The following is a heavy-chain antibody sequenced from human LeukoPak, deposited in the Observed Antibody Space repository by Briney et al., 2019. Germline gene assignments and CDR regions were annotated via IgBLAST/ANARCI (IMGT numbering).Heavy chain of an antibody. CDR2: ISWNSGSM. V-gene: IGHV3-9*01. D-gene: IGHD3-16*02. CDR3: AKDYHDYVWGSYRSNTFDY. CDR1: GFTFDDYA. Sequence: PGGSLRLSCAASGFTFDDYAMHWVRQAPGKGLEWVSGISWNSGSMGYADSVKGRFTVSRDNAKNSLYLQMNSLRAEDTAVYYCAKDYHDYVWGSYRSNTFDYWGQGTLVTVSS. J-gene: IGHJ4*02.